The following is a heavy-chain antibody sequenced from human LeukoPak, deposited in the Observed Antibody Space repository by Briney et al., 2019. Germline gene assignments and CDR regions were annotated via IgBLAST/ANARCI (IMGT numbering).Heavy chain of an antibody. CDR3: ARDQDAFDY. CDR1: GYSFTTNY. CDR2: IYPRDGST. V-gene: IGHV1-46*01. Sequence: ASVKVSCKASGYSFTTNYIHWVRQAPGQGLEWRGMIYPRDGSTSYAPKFQGRVTVTRDTSTSTVHMELSGLSPEDTAVYYCARDQDAFDYWGQGTLVPVSS. J-gene: IGHJ4*02.